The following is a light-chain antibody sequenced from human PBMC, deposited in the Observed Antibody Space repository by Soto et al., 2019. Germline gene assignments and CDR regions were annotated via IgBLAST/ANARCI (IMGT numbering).Light chain of an antibody. J-gene: IGKJ3*01. CDR2: GAS. V-gene: IGKV3-15*01. CDR1: QSISSN. Sequence: EIVMTQSPATLSVSPGERATLSCRASQSISSNLAWYQQKPGQAPRLLIYGASTRATGIPATFSGSGSGTEFTLTISSLPSEAFAVYYCQQYNNWPFTFGPGTKVDIK. CDR3: QQYNNWPFT.